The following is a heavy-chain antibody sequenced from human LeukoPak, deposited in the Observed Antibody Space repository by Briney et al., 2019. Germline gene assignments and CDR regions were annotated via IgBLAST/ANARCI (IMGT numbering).Heavy chain of an antibody. CDR2: IRSKDYGGTT. V-gene: IGHV3-49*04. CDR3: TRDRWGGDYISRGMDV. CDR1: GFTFGDYA. J-gene: IGHJ6*04. D-gene: IGHD4-17*01. Sequence: GGSLRLSCTASGFTFGDYAISWVRQAPGKGLEWVGFIRSKDYGGTTDYAASVKGRFIISRDDSKSIAYLQMNSLKTEDTAVYYCTRDRWGGDYISRGMDVWGKGTTVTISS.